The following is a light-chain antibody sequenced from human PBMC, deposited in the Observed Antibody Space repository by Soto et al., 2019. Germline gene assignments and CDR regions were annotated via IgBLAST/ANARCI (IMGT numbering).Light chain of an antibody. CDR2: AAS. V-gene: IGKV1-39*01. Sequence: DIQMTQSPSSLSASVGDRVTITCRASQSISSYLNWYQQTPGKAPKLLIYAASSLQSGVPSRFSGSGSGTDFTLTISRLQPEDFATYYCQQSYSSPRTFGQGTKVEIK. CDR1: QSISSY. J-gene: IGKJ1*01. CDR3: QQSYSSPRT.